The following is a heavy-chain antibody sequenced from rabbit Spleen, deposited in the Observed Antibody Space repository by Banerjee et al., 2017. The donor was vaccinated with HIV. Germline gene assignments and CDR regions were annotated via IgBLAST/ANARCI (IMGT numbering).Heavy chain of an antibody. J-gene: IGHJ4*01. V-gene: IGHV1S40*01. CDR2: INTATGKA. D-gene: IGHD1-1*01. CDR1: GFSFTNYA. CDR3: ARDLVGVIGWNFNL. Sequence: QSLEESGGGLVKPEGSLTLACTASGFSFTNYAVCWVRQVPGKGLEWIACINTATGKAVYASWAKGRFTISKTSSNTVTLQMTSLTAADTATCFCARDLVGVIGWNFNLWGPGTLVTVS.